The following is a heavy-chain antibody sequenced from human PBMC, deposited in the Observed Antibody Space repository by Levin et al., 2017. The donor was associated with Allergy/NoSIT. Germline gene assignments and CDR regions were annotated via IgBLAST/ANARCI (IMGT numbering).Heavy chain of an antibody. Sequence: GGSLRLSCAASGFTFSSYAMSWVRQAPGKGLEWVSAISGSGGSTYYADSVKGRFTISRDNSKNTLYLQMNSLRAEDTAVYYCAKYARPQRTQLYYFDYWGQGTLVTVSS. CDR1: GFTFSSYA. CDR3: AKYARPQRTQLYYFDY. J-gene: IGHJ4*02. CDR2: ISGSGGST. V-gene: IGHV3-23*01. D-gene: IGHD2-2*01.